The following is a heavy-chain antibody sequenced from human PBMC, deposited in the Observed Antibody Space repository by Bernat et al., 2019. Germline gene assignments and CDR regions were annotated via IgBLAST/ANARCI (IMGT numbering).Heavy chain of an antibody. J-gene: IGHJ6*02. CDR2: ISISNNYI. CDR3: ARYYCSGGNFYSRAPSYYYGMDV. Sequence: VQLVESGGGLVKPGGSLRLSCAASGFTFSTYNMNWVRQAPGKGLEWVSSISISNNYIYYADSVKGRFTISRDNANNSLYLQMNSLRAEDTAIYSCARYYCSGGNFYSRAPSYYYGMDVWGQGTTVTVSS. V-gene: IGHV3-21*01. CDR1: GFTFSTYN. D-gene: IGHD2-15*01.